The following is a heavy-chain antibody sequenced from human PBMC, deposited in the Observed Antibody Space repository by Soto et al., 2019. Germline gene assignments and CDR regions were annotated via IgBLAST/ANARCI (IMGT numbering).Heavy chain of an antibody. CDR2: ISAHNGNT. CDR3: ARDTWIQLWLDYYGMDV. CDR1: GYTFTRYG. D-gene: IGHD5-18*01. Sequence: SVKVSCKASGYTFTRYGISWVRQAPGQGLEWMAWISAHNGNTKYAQRLQGRLTMTTDTSTSTAYMELRSLRSDDTAVYYCARDTWIQLWLDYYGMDVWGQGTTVTVYS. J-gene: IGHJ6*02. V-gene: IGHV1-18*01.